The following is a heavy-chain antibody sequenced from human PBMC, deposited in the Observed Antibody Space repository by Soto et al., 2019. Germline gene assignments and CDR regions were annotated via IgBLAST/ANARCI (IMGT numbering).Heavy chain of an antibody. V-gene: IGHV4-4*07. CDR2: IFSSGST. Sequence: QVQLQESGPGLVKPSETLSLTCTVSGGSITDYSWVWIRQPAGKGLEWIGRIFSSGSTNYNPSLKCRITMSLDTSKNQFSLKLNSATATDTAVYFCARDQGVVVTADNWFYPWGQGILVTVSS. CDR1: GGSITDYS. J-gene: IGHJ5*02. CDR3: ARDQGVVVTADNWFYP. D-gene: IGHD2-21*02.